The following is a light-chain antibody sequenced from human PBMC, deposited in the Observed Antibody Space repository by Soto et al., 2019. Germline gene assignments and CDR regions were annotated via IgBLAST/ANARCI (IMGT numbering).Light chain of an antibody. J-gene: IGLJ1*01. CDR3: RSYTTSSTLV. Sequence: QSALTQPASVSGSPGQSITISCTGTSSDVGGYNYVSWYQQHPGKAPKLMIYEVTKRPSGVSNRFSGSKSGTTASLTISGLQAEDEADYYCRSYTTSSTLVFGTGTKLTVL. V-gene: IGLV2-14*01. CDR1: SSDVGGYNY. CDR2: EVT.